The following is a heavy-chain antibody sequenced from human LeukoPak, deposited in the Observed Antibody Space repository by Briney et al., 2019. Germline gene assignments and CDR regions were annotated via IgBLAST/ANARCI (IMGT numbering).Heavy chain of an antibody. CDR2: INTSGST. D-gene: IGHD6-25*01. J-gene: IGHJ5*02. V-gene: IGHV4-4*07. CDR3: AREGGDPRWLDP. CDR1: GGAISSYY. Sequence: SETLSLTCTVSGGAISSYYWTWIRQSAGKGLEWIGRINTSGSTNYNPSLRSRVTMSVNTSKNQFSLNLTSVTAADTAVYSCAREGGDPRWLDPWGQGTLVTVSS.